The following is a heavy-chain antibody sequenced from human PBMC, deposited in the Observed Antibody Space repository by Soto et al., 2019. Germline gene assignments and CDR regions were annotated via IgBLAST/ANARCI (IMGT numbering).Heavy chain of an antibody. Sequence: WGSLRLSCAASGFTFNNYAMNWVRQAPGKGLEWVATISATGGSTYYADSVKGRFTISRDNSKNTLYLQMNSLRAEDTAVYYCARLGNGRFLEWSSGYWGQGTLVPVSS. J-gene: IGHJ4*02. CDR3: ARLGNGRFLEWSSGY. CDR1: GFTFNNYA. V-gene: IGHV3-23*01. CDR2: ISATGGST. D-gene: IGHD3-3*01.